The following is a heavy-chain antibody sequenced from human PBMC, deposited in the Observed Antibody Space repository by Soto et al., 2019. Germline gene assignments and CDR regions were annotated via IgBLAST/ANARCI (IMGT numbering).Heavy chain of an antibody. CDR1: GGTFSSYT. CDR2: IIPILGIA. D-gene: IGHD6-13*01. V-gene: IGHV1-69*02. CDR3: ARRRGIAAAGNYFDY. Sequence: SVKVSCKASGGTFSSYTISWVRQAPGQGLEWMGRIIPILGIANYAQKFQGRVTITADESTSTAYMELSSLRSEDTAVYYCARRRGIAAAGNYFDYWGQGTLVTVSS. J-gene: IGHJ4*02.